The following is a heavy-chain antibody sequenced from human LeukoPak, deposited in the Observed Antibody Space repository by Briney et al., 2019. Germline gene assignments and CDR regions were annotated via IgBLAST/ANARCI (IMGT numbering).Heavy chain of an antibody. D-gene: IGHD3-10*01. J-gene: IGHJ4*02. CDR2: IYHSGST. CDR1: GGSISSSNW. V-gene: IGHV4-4*02. Sequence: SGTLSLTCAVSGGSISSSNWWSWVRQPPGKGLEWIGEIYHSGSTNYNPSLKSRVTISVDKSKNQFSLKLSSVTAADTAVYYWARDSRHYYGSGSYGNWGQGTLVTVSS. CDR3: ARDSRHYYGSGSYGN.